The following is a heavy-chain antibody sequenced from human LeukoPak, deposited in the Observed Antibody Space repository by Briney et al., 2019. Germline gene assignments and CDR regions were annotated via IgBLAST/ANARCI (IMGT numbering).Heavy chain of an antibody. CDR2: IDWDDDK. J-gene: IGHJ4*02. CDR1: GFSLSTSRMC. CDR3: ARTRGYSGYDTVDY. V-gene: IGHV2-70*01. Sequence: SGPTLVNPTQTLTLTCTFSGFSLSTSRMCVSWIRQPPGKALEWLALIDWDDDKYYSTFLKTRLTISKDTSKNQVVLTMTNMDPVDTATYYCARTRGYSGYDTVDYWGQGALVTVSS. D-gene: IGHD5-12*01.